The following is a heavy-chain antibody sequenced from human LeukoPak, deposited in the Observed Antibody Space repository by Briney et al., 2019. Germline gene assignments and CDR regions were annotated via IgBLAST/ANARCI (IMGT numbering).Heavy chain of an antibody. Sequence: GGSPRLSCAASGFTFSSYWMSWVRQAPGKGLEWVANIKQDGSEKYYVDSVKGRFTISRDNAKNSLYLQMNSLRAEDTAVYYCARETYCGGDCYSAAFDIWGQGTMVTVSS. CDR3: ARETYCGGDCYSAAFDI. D-gene: IGHD2-21*02. CDR2: IKQDGSEK. CDR1: GFTFSSYW. V-gene: IGHV3-7*01. J-gene: IGHJ3*02.